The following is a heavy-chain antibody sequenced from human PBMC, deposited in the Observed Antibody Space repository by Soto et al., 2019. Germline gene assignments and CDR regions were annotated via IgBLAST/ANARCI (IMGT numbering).Heavy chain of an antibody. CDR3: ARGRNSPFFYYYYYYKDV. CDR1: GYTFATYE. CDR2: MNPNSGKT. Sequence: ASVKVSCKASGYTFATYEINWVRQATGQGLEWMGWMNPNSGKTGYAQKFQGRVTLTKNTSISTAYMELSSLRSEDTAVYYCARGRNSPFFYYYYYYKDVWGKGTTVTVSS. V-gene: IGHV1-8*01. D-gene: IGHD4-4*01. J-gene: IGHJ6*03.